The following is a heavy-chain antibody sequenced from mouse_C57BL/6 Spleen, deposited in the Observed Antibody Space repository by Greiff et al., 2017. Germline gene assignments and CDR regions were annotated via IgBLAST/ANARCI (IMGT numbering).Heavy chain of an antibody. V-gene: IGHV1-39*01. Sequence: FQLQQSGPELVKPGASVKISCKASGYSFTDYNMNWVKQSNGKSLELIGVINPNYGTTSYNQKFKGKATLTVDQSSSTAYMQLNSLTSEDSAVYYCARLNYGSSYYFDYWGQGTTLTVSS. CDR2: INPNYGTT. CDR3: ARLNYGSSYYFDY. CDR1: GYSFTDYN. D-gene: IGHD1-1*01. J-gene: IGHJ2*01.